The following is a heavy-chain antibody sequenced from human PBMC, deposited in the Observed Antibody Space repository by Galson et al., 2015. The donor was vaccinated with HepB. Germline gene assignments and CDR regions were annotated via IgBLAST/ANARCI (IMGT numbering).Heavy chain of an antibody. J-gene: IGHJ4*02. CDR2: IIPIFGTA. D-gene: IGHD5-18*01. CDR1: GGTFSSYA. CDR3: ARGHTAGYYFDY. V-gene: IGHV1-69*13. Sequence: SVKVSCKASGGTFSSYAISWVRQAPGQGLEWMGGIIPIFGTANYAQKFQGRVTITADESTSTAYMELSSLRSEDTAVYYCARGHTAGYYFDYWGQGTLVTVSS.